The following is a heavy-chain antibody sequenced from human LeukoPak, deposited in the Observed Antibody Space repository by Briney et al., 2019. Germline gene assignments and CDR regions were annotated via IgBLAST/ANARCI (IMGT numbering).Heavy chain of an antibody. Sequence: SVKVSCKASGGTFSSYAISWVRQAPGQGLEWMGGIIPIFGTANYAQKFQGRVTITADKSTSTAYMELSSLRSEDTAVYYCATDPVGYCNADGCYSVDYWGQGTLVTVSS. D-gene: IGHD2-15*01. CDR2: IIPIFGTA. CDR1: GGTFSSYA. CDR3: ATDPVGYCNADGCYSVDY. J-gene: IGHJ4*02. V-gene: IGHV1-69*06.